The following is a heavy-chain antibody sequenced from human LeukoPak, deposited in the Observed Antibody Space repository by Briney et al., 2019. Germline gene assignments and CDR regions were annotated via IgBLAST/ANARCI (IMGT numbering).Heavy chain of an antibody. Sequence: PGGSLRLTCAASGFTFSSYAMSWVRQAPGKGLEWVSAISGSGGSTYYADSVKGRFTISRDNSKNTLYLQMNSLRAEDTAVYYCAKNEGTNGVWEEIDYWGQGTLVTVSS. V-gene: IGHV3-23*01. D-gene: IGHD2-8*01. CDR2: ISGSGGST. CDR3: AKNEGTNGVWEEIDY. CDR1: GFTFSSYA. J-gene: IGHJ4*02.